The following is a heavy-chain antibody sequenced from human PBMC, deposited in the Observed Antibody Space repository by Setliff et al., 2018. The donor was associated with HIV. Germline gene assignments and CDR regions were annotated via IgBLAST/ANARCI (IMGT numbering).Heavy chain of an antibody. CDR3: ARLEKLDDISYFDY. CDR1: GVSISSGGYY. V-gene: IGHV4-31*03. D-gene: IGHD3-3*02. CDR2: ISSRGST. J-gene: IGHJ4*02. Sequence: SETLSLTCTVSGVSISSGGYYWNWIRQHPGKGLEWIGYISSRGSTYYNPSLKSRITMSVDTSQNQVSLKLSSVTAADTAVYFCARLEKLDDISYFDYWGQGTLVTGLL.